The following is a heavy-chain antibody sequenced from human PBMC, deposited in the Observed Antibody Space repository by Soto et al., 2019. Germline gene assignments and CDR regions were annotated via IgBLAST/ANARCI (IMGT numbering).Heavy chain of an antibody. CDR2: ISYDGSNK. D-gene: IGHD5-12*01. V-gene: IGHV3-30*18. CDR1: GFTFSSYG. Sequence: QVQLVESGGGVVQPGRSLRLSCAASGFTFSSYGMHWVRQAPGKGLEWVAVISYDGSNKYYADSVKGRFTISRDNSKNTLYLQMNRLRAEDTAVYYCAKTNGIYSGYDWPGIREYYYGMDVWGQGTTVTVSS. CDR3: AKTNGIYSGYDWPGIREYYYGMDV. J-gene: IGHJ6*02.